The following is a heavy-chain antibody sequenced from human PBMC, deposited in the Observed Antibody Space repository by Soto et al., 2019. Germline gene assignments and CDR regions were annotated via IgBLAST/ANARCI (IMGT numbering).Heavy chain of an antibody. CDR2: INHSGST. Sequence: QVQLQQWGAGLLKPSETLSLTCAVYGGSFSGYYWSWIRQPPGKRLEWIGEINHSGSTNYNPSLKSRVTISVDTSKNQFSLKLSSVTAADTAVYYCAREYGGNSGTFDYWGQGTLVTVSS. J-gene: IGHJ4*02. CDR3: AREYGGNSGTFDY. V-gene: IGHV4-34*01. D-gene: IGHD2-21*02. CDR1: GGSFSGYY.